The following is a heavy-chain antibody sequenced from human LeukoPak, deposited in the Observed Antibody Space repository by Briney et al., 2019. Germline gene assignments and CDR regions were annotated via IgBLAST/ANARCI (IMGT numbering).Heavy chain of an antibody. D-gene: IGHD4-23*01. J-gene: IGHJ4*02. CDR3: AKDALGKQPYYFDY. Sequence: GGSLRISCEVSGFRLTTYGTHWVRQAPGKGLEWVAYIPFDGSDEYYVDSVKGRFSISRDNSKNTLFLQMNSLRPEDTAVYYCAKDALGKQPYYFDYWGQGTLVTVSS. CDR2: IPFDGSDE. CDR1: GFRLTTYG. V-gene: IGHV3-30*02.